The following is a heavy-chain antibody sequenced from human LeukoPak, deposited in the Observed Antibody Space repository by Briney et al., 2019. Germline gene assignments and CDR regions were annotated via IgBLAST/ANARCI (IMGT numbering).Heavy chain of an antibody. V-gene: IGHV3-23*01. CDR2: ISVSGAST. D-gene: IGHD3-22*01. CDR1: RFTFSTSG. J-gene: IGHJ4*02. CDR3: ARDRPSRYYDSSGYPSDY. Sequence: GGSLRLSCAASRFTFSTSGMSWVRQAPGKGLEWVSGISVSGASTYYADSVKGRFTISRDNAKNSLYLQMNSLRAEDTAVYYCARDRPSRYYDSSGYPSDYWGQGTLVTVSS.